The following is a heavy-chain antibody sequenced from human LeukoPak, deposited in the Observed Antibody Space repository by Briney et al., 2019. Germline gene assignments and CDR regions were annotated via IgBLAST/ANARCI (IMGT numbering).Heavy chain of an antibody. CDR2: IIPILGIA. J-gene: IGHJ4*02. CDR1: GGTFSSYA. D-gene: IGHD3-22*01. V-gene: IGHV1-69*04. Sequence: SVKFSCKASGGTFSSYAISWVRQAPGQGLEWMGRIIPILGIANYAQKFQGRVTITADKSTSTAYMELSSLRSEDTAVYYCARVLEGGDYYDSSGYGPWGQGTLVTVSS. CDR3: ARVLEGGDYYDSSGYGP.